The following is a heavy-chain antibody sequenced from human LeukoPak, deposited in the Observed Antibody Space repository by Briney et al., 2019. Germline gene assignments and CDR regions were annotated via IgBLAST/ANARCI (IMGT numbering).Heavy chain of an antibody. Sequence: SETLSLTCTVSGGSISSNSYYWGWIRQPPGKGLKWIGSIYYSGSTYYNPSLKSRVTISVDTSKNQFSLKLNSVTAADTAVYYCARGRDSSGYYGYWGQGTLVTVSS. CDR2: IYYSGST. V-gene: IGHV4-39*07. CDR3: ARGRDSSGYYGY. CDR1: GGSISSNSYY. D-gene: IGHD3-22*01. J-gene: IGHJ4*02.